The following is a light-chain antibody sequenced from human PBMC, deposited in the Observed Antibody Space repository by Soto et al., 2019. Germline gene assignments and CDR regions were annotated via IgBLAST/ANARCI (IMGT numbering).Light chain of an antibody. J-gene: IGKJ5*01. CDR1: QGISSA. CDR3: QQFNSYPRT. CDR2: DAS. V-gene: IGKV1-13*02. Sequence: AFQLTQSPSSLSASVGDRVTITCRASQGISSALAWYQQKPGKAPKLLIYDASSLESGVPSRFSGSGSGTDFTLTISSLQPEDFATYYCQQFNSYPRTFGQGTRLEIK.